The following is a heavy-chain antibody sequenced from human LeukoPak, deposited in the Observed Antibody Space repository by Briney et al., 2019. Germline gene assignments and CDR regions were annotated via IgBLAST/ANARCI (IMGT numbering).Heavy chain of an antibody. Sequence: ASMKVSCKASGGTFSSYAISWVRQAPGQGLEWMGRIIPIFGIANYAQKFQGRVTITADKSTSTAYMELSSLRSEDTAVYYCAREREKVELPAFDIWGQGTMVTVSS. V-gene: IGHV1-69*04. CDR3: AREREKVELPAFDI. CDR2: IIPIFGIA. J-gene: IGHJ3*02. D-gene: IGHD1-7*01. CDR1: GGTFSSYA.